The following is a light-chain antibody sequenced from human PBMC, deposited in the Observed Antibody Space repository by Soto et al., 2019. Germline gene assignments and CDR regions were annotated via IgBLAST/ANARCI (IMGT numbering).Light chain of an antibody. CDR2: SNN. Sequence: QSGLTQPPSVSGAPGQRVTISCTGSSSNIGAGYDVHWYQQLPGTAPKLLIFSNNNRPSGVPDRFSGSKSGTSASLAITGLQAEDEADYYCQSYDSSLSGYVAFGGGTKLTVL. CDR3: QSYDSSLSGYVA. J-gene: IGLJ2*01. V-gene: IGLV1-40*01. CDR1: SSNIGAGYD.